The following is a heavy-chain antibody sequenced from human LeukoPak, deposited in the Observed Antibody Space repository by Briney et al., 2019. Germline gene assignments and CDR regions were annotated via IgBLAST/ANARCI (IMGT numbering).Heavy chain of an antibody. CDR1: GFTFTNYW. Sequence: GGSLRLSCAASGFTFTNYWMSWVRQAPGKGLELVANIKQDRSEKYYVDSVKGRFTISRDNAKNSLYLQMNSLRAEDTAVYYCARDVVEYCSGGSCTRYAYWGQGSLVTVSS. J-gene: IGHJ4*02. CDR2: IKQDRSEK. D-gene: IGHD2-15*01. V-gene: IGHV3-7*01. CDR3: ARDVVEYCSGGSCTRYAY.